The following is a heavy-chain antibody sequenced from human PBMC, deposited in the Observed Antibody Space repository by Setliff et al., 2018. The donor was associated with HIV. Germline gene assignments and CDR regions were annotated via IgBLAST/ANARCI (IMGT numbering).Heavy chain of an antibody. J-gene: IGHJ4*02. D-gene: IGHD2-2*01. CDR2: VYHTGST. Sequence: PSETLSLTCGVSGYSMSSGYYWGWIRQPPGKGLEWIGNVYHTGSTYYNPSLRSRVTISVDTSKNQFSLKLRSVIAADTAVYYCARHAAGPDGPFDYWGQGTLVTVSS. V-gene: IGHV4-38-2*01. CDR3: ARHAAGPDGPFDY. CDR1: GYSMSSGYY.